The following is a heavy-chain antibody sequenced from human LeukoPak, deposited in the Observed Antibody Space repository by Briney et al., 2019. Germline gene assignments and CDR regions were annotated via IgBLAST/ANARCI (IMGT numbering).Heavy chain of an antibody. V-gene: IGHV4-39*01. Sequence: SETLSLTCTVSGVSISSRNYYWGWVRQSPGKGLEWIGSIYYSGNTYYNPSLRSRVTVSKDTSKNQFSLKLNSVTATDTAVYYCARHYGPWGQGTLVTVSS. CDR3: ARHYGP. CDR2: IYYSGNT. J-gene: IGHJ4*02. CDR1: GVSISSRNYY. D-gene: IGHD3-10*01.